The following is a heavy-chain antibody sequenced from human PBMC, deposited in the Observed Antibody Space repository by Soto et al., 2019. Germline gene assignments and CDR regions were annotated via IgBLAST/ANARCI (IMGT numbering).Heavy chain of an antibody. CDR2: IGHAGDT. CDR3: AALGAQIY. J-gene: IGHJ4*02. V-gene: IGHV3-13*01. Sequence: VQLVESGGGLVQPGGSLRLSCAASGFTFSDYDMHWVRQARGKGLEWVLSIGHAGDTYSGDSVKGRFTISRENAKNTFHLQMNSLRAGDTAVYYCAALGAQIYWGQGALVTVSS. D-gene: IGHD7-27*01. CDR1: GFTFSDYD.